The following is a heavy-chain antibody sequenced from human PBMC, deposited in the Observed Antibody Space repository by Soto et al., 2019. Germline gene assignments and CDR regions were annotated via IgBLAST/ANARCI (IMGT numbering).Heavy chain of an antibody. CDR3: AKTMVRGVIPFDY. Sequence: PGWSLRLSCAASGFTFSSYAMSWVRQAPGNGLEWVSAISGSGGSTYYADSVKGRFTISRDNSKNTLYLQMNSLRAEDTAVYYCAKTMVRGVIPFDYWGQGTLVTVSS. V-gene: IGHV3-23*01. D-gene: IGHD3-10*01. CDR2: ISGSGGST. CDR1: GFTFSSYA. J-gene: IGHJ4*02.